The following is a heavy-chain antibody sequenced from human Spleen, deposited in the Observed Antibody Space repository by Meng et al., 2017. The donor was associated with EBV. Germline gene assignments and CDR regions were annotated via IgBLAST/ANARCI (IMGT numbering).Heavy chain of an antibody. CDR3: ARGEYSGYNYPD. D-gene: IGHD5-12*01. J-gene: IGHJ4*02. CDR1: GGSFIGYS. CDR2: INYSGGT. Sequence: QLHEWGQGLWKASKTLPLTGAGYGGSFIGYSWTWIRQPPGKGLEWIGDINYSGGTNYNPSLKSRVSISVDMSKNQFSLNLRSATAADTAVYYCARGEYSGYNYPDWGQGTLVTVSS. V-gene: IGHV4-34*01.